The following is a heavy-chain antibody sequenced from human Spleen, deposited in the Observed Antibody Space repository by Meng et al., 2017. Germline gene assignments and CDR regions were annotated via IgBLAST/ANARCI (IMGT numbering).Heavy chain of an antibody. J-gene: IGHJ4*02. CDR1: GFTFSTYF. V-gene: IGHV3-7*01. D-gene: IGHD6-13*01. Sequence: GESLKISCAASGFTFSTYFMSWVRQAPGKGLEWVASIKGDGGVRYYVGSVKGRFTISRDAARNSLALQMDSLRAEDTAVYFCVRDRPAASGTYFFDYWGPGTLVTVSS. CDR2: IKGDGGVR. CDR3: VRDRPAASGTYFFDY.